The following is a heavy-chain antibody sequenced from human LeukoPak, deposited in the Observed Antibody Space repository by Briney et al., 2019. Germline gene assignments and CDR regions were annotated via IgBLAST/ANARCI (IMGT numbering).Heavy chain of an antibody. CDR1: GGSISSGGYY. CDR3: ALLAAPTVTTGA. V-gene: IGHV4-39*07. Sequence: SETLSLTCTVSGGSISSGGYYWSWIRQPPGKGLEWIGEINHSGSTNYNPSLKSRVTISVDTSKNQFSLKLSSVTAADTAVYYCALLAAPTVTTGAWGQGTLVTVSS. CDR2: INHSGST. J-gene: IGHJ5*02. D-gene: IGHD4-17*01.